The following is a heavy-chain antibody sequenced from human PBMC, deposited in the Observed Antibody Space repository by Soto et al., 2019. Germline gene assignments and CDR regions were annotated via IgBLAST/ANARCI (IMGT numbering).Heavy chain of an antibody. CDR2: TWYDGSNK. Sequence: QVQLVESGGGVVQPGRSLRHSCAASGFTFSSYGMHWVRQAPGKGLEWVAVTWYDGSNKYYADSVNGRITISRDNSKNTLYLQMNSLRAEDTAVYYCARDHSSSWHGGYYYGMDVWGQGTTVTVSS. CDR3: ARDHSSSWHGGYYYGMDV. D-gene: IGHD6-13*01. J-gene: IGHJ6*02. V-gene: IGHV3-33*08. CDR1: GFTFSSYG.